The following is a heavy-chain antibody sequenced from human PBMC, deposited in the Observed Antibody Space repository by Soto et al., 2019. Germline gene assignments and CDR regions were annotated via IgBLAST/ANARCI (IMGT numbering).Heavy chain of an antibody. J-gene: IGHJ4*02. CDR1: GGSISSGGYY. V-gene: IGHV4-31*03. CDR2: IYYSGST. CDR3: AGIYSGSPGGTLRY. D-gene: IGHD1-26*01. Sequence: QVQLQESGPALVKPSQTLSLTCTVSGGSISSGGYYWSWIRQHPGKGLEWIGYIYYSGSTYYNPSLKSRVTISVDTSKNQFSLKLSSVTAAETAVYYWAGIYSGSPGGTLRYWGEGTLFTVSS.